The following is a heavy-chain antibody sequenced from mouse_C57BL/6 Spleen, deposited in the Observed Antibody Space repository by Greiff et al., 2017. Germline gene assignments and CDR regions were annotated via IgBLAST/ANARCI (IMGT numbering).Heavy chain of an antibody. Sequence: QVQLQQSGPELVKPGASVKMSCKASGYAFTSSCMNWVKQSPGKGLEWIGRIYPGGGGTNYNGKFKGKATLTADKTSSTAYMQLSSLTSEDSAVYIRASVYSTYWYIDDWGKGTTVTVSS. D-gene: IGHD3-1*01. J-gene: IGHJ1*03. CDR3: ASVYSTYWYIDD. V-gene: IGHV1-82*01. CDR2: IYPGGGGT. CDR1: GYAFTSSC.